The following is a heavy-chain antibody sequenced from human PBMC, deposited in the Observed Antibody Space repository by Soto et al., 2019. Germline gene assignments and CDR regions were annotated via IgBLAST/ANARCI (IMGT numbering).Heavy chain of an antibody. CDR3: AKGGRIPTSSVDY. V-gene: IGHV3-30*18. J-gene: IGHJ4*02. CDR2: ISYDGSNR. Sequence: GGSLRLFWEGPGFTPRDYGFHWVRQAPGKGLEWVAGISYDGSNRYYGDSVKGRFSISRDNPNNTLYLQMNSLRDEDTAVYYCAKGGRIPTSSVDYWGQGTLVTVSS. CDR1: GFTPRDYG. D-gene: IGHD2-2*01.